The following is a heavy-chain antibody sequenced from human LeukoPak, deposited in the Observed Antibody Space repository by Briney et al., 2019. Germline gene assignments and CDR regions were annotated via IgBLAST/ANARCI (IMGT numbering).Heavy chain of an antibody. J-gene: IGHJ4*02. Sequence: ASVKRSCKASGYTFTGYYMHCGRQAPGQGLECMRWINPNSGGTNYAQKFRGRVTMTWDPSISTAYMELSRLRSDDTAVYYCAREPSGSGSYDYWGQGTLATVSS. V-gene: IGHV1-2*02. CDR3: AREPSGSGSYDY. CDR1: GYTFTGYY. D-gene: IGHD3-10*01. CDR2: INPNSGGT.